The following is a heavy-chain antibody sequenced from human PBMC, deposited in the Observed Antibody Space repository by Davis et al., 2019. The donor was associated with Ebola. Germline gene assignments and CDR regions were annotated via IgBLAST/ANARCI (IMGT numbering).Heavy chain of an antibody. D-gene: IGHD3-3*01. V-gene: IGHV4-59*01. Sequence: SETLSLTCTVSGDSISSYYWSWIRQPPGKGLEWIGYIYYSGNTNYNPSLKSRVTISVDTSKNQFSLKLSSVTAADTAVYYCARGGGVVITPWGQGTLVTVSS. CDR2: IYYSGNT. CDR3: ARGGGVVITP. CDR1: GDSISSYY. J-gene: IGHJ5*02.